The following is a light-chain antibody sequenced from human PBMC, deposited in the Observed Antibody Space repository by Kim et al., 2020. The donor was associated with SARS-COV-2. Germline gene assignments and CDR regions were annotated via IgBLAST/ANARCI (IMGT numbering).Light chain of an antibody. CDR3: LHRNTYPIT. CDR2: GAS. J-gene: IGKJ5*01. CDR1: QDIRNN. V-gene: IGKV1-17*01. Sequence: GDGVTITCRASQDIRNNIGCYQHNPGSTPKRLIYGASRLQSGVPSRFCGSGAGTEFTLTISSLQPEDFSTCFCLHRNTYPITFGQGTRLEIK.